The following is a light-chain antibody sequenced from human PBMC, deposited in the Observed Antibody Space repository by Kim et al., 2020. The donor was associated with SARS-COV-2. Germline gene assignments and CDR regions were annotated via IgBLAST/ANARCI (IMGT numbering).Light chain of an antibody. Sequence: SVSPGERATLSCRASQSVSNNLAWYQQKHGQAPRLLIYGASTRATGIPARFSGSGSGTEFTLTISSLQSEDFAVYYCQHYNNWPSFGQGTRLEIK. J-gene: IGKJ5*01. CDR1: QSVSNN. CDR3: QHYNNWPS. V-gene: IGKV3-15*01. CDR2: GAS.